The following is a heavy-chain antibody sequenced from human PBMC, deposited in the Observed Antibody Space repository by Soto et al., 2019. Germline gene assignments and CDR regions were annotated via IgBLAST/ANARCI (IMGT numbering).Heavy chain of an antibody. V-gene: IGHV3-30*02. J-gene: IGHJ2*01. CDR2: VRWAGKVK. D-gene: IGHD6-13*01. Sequence: GVSLRFSCGSSVFTFSTYSIHWLLLAPGKGLECVSVVRWAGKVKYYADSVKGRFTASRDNFKNTAFLEMNSLTTEDTSVYYWAKEDSNDDRYFDVGGGETRVTV. CDR3: AKEDSNDDRYFDV. CDR1: VFTFSTYS.